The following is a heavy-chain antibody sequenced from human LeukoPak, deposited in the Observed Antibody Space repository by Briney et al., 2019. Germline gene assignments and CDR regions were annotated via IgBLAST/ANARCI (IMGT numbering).Heavy chain of an antibody. J-gene: IGHJ4*02. CDR1: GYSISSGYY. CDR3: ARDPGRSSSRYD. Sequence: SETLSLTCTVSGYSISSGYYWGWIRQPPGKGLEWIGSIYHSGSTYYNPSLKSRVTISVDTSKNQFSLKLSSVTAADTAVYYCARDPGRSSSRYDWGQGTLVTVSS. CDR2: IYHSGST. D-gene: IGHD6-13*01. V-gene: IGHV4-38-2*02.